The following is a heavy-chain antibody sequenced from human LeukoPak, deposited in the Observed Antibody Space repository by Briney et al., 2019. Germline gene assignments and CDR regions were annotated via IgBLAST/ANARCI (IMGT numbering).Heavy chain of an antibody. V-gene: IGHV3-74*01. J-gene: IGHJ4*02. CDR1: GFTISNYW. CDR3: AKARGRADGKFDY. CDR2: INSDGSIT. Sequence: QPGGSLRLSCVASGFTISNYWMHWVRQAPGKGLVWVSRINSDGSITTYADSVKGRFTISRDNSKNTLYLQMNSLRAEDTAVYYCAKARGRADGKFDYWGQGTLVTVSS. D-gene: IGHD1-14*01.